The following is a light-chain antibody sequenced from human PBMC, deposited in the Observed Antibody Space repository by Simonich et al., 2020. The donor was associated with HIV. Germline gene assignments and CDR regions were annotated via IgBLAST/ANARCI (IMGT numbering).Light chain of an antibody. Sequence: DIQMTQSQSSVSASVGDRVTITCRASQDINTWLAWYQQKPGKAPKLLIYAASSLQSGVPSRFSGSGSGTDFTLTISSLEPEDFSVYFCQQRSNWPITFGPGTKVDSK. J-gene: IGKJ3*01. CDR1: QDINTW. V-gene: IGKV1-12*01. CDR2: AAS. CDR3: QQRSNWPIT.